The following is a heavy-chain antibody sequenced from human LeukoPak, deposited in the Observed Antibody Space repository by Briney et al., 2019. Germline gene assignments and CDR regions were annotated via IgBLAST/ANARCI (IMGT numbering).Heavy chain of an antibody. CDR1: GFTFSSYS. CDR3: ARDGPSPNGSSGYNNVY. J-gene: IGHJ4*02. Sequence: GGSLRLSCAASGFTFSSYSMNWVRQAPGKGLEWVSSISSSSSYIYYADSVKGRFTISRDNAKNSLYLQMNSLRAEDTAVYYCARDGPSPNGSSGYNNVYWGQGTLVTVSS. D-gene: IGHD3-22*01. V-gene: IGHV3-21*01. CDR2: ISSSSSYI.